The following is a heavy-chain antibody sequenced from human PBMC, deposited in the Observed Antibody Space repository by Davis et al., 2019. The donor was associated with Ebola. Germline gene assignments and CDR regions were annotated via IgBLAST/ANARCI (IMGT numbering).Heavy chain of an antibody. CDR2: IYYTGRV. CDR1: GDSLSGFY. Sequence: SETLSLTCSVSGDSLSGFYWSWTRQPPGKGLEWIGYIYYTGRVEYNPPLQSRVTISIDTSGSRFSLKLTSVTPADTAVDYCTRGGQGVGAGRWLDPWGQGNLVIVSS. V-gene: IGHV4-59*01. CDR3: TRGGQGVGAGRWLDP. D-gene: IGHD1-26*01. J-gene: IGHJ5*02.